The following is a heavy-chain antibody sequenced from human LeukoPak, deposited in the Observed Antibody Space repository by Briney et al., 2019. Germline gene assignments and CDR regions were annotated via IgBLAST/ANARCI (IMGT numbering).Heavy chain of an antibody. Sequence: SETLSLTCTVSGGSISSYYWSWIRQPPGKGLEWIGYIYYSGSTNYNPSLKSRVTISVDTSKNQFSLKLSSVTAADTAVYYCARARIAVAGGPFGYWGQGTLVTVSS. CDR1: GGSISSYY. D-gene: IGHD6-19*01. J-gene: IGHJ4*02. V-gene: IGHV4-59*12. CDR2: IYYSGST. CDR3: ARARIAVAGGPFGY.